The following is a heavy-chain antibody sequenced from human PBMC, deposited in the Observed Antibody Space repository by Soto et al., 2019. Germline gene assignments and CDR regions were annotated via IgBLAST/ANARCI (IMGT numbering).Heavy chain of an antibody. CDR1: GYSFTSYW. D-gene: IGHD6-13*01. CDR3: AIPRSSPNHEHCYFDY. Sequence: GESLKISCKGSGYSFTSYWIGWVRQMPGKGLEWMGIIYPGDSDTRYSPSFQGQVTISADKSISTAYLQWSSLKASDTAMYYCAIPRSSPNHEHCYFDYWGQGTLVTVSS. CDR2: IYPGDSDT. V-gene: IGHV5-51*01. J-gene: IGHJ4*01.